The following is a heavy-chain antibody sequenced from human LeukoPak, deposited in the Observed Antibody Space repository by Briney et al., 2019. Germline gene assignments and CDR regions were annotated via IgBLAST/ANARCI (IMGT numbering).Heavy chain of an antibody. V-gene: IGHV1-8*01. D-gene: IGHD4/OR15-4a*01. CDR2: MNPNSGNT. CDR1: GYTFTSYD. Sequence: ASVKVSCKASGYTFTSYDINWVRQATGQGLEWMGWMNPNSGNTGYAQKFQGRVTMTRNPSISTAYMELSSLRYEDTAVYYCARASYGGNPSPTAVYYYYYYMDVWGKGTTVTVSS. CDR3: ARASYGGNPSPTAVYYYYYYMDV. J-gene: IGHJ6*03.